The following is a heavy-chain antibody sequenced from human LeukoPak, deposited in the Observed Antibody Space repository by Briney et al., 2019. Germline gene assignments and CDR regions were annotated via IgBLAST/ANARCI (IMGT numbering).Heavy chain of an antibody. V-gene: IGHV1-69*13. CDR3: ARRMTPYYYGMDV. D-gene: IGHD2-15*01. J-gene: IGHJ6*02. CDR2: IIPIFGTA. Sequence: SVKVSCKASGGTFSSYAISWVRQAPGQGLEWMGGIIPIFGTANYAQKFQGRVTITADESTSTAYMELSSLRSEDTAVYYCARRMTPYYYGMDVWGQGTTVTVSS. CDR1: GGTFSSYA.